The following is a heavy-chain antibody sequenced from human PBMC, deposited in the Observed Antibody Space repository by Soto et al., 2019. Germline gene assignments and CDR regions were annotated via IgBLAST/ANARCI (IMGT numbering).Heavy chain of an antibody. D-gene: IGHD2-15*01. J-gene: IGHJ3*02. CDR2: INHSGST. CDR1: GFTFSDYY. Sequence: PSQTLSLSCAASGFTFSDYYMSWIRQPPGKGLEWIGEINHSGSTNYNPSLKSRVTISVDTSKNQFSLKLSSVTAADTAVYYCARGYCSGGSCAGAFDIWGQGTMVTVSS. V-gene: IGHV4-34*01. CDR3: ARGYCSGGSCAGAFDI.